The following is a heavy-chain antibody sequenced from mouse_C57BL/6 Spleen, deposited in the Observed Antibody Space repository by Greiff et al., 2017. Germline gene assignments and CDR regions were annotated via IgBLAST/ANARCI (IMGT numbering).Heavy chain of an antibody. D-gene: IGHD2-5*01. CDR1: GYTFTDHT. J-gene: IGHJ2*01. CDR2: IYPRDGST. V-gene: IGHV1-78*01. Sequence: QVQLKQSDAELVKPGASVKISCKVSGYTFTDHTIHWMKQRPEQGLEWIGYIYPRDGSTKYNEKFKGKATLTADNSSSTAYMQLNKLTSEDSAVYFWAKDVYNSNSYYFDYWGQGTTLTVSS. CDR3: AKDVYNSNSYYFDY.